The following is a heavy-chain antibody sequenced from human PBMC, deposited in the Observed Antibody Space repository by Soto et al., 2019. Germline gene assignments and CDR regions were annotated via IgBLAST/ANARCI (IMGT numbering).Heavy chain of an antibody. CDR3: ARDRGIAAAVFLDP. J-gene: IGHJ5*02. D-gene: IGHD6-13*01. CDR1: GYTLTSYA. Sequence: ASVKVSCTDSGYTLTSYAMHWVRQANGQRLEWMGWINAGNGNTKYSQKFQGRVTITRDTSASTAYMELSSLRSEDTAVYYCARDRGIAAAVFLDPWGQGTLVTVSS. V-gene: IGHV1-3*01. CDR2: INAGNGNT.